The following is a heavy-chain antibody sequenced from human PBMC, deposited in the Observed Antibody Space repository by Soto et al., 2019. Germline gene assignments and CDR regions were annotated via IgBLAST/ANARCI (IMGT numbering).Heavy chain of an antibody. CDR3: AKERATTTAFDY. CDR2: ITDNGGST. Sequence: TLRLSCAAPGFTFSRDGMSWVRQAPGKGLERVSLITDNGGSTYYADSVKGRFTISRDNTKNTLFLQMNSLRAEDTAVYYCAKERATTTAFDYWGQGALVTVSS. CDR1: GFTFSRDG. J-gene: IGHJ4*02. D-gene: IGHD4-17*01. V-gene: IGHV3-23*01.